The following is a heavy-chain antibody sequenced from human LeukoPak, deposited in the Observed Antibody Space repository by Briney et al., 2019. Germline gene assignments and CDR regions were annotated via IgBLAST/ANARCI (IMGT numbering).Heavy chain of an antibody. CDR3: ARFKLVVSSGWYYFDY. Sequence: GGSLRLSCAASGFTFSSYEMNWVRQAPGKGLEWVSYISSSGSNISYADSVKGRFTISRDNAKNSLYLQMNSLRAEDTAVYYCARFKLVVSSGWYYFDYWGQGTLVTVSS. V-gene: IGHV3-48*03. CDR1: GFTFSSYE. J-gene: IGHJ4*02. CDR2: ISSSGSNI. D-gene: IGHD6-19*01.